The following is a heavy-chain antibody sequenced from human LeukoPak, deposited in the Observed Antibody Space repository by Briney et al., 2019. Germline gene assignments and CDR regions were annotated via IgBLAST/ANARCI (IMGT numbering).Heavy chain of an antibody. Sequence: GGSLRLSCAASGFTFSSYWMSWVRQAPGKGLEWVANIKQDGSEKYYVDSVKGRFTISRDNAKNSLHLQMNSLRAEDTAVYYCAREVVSYAFDIWGQGTMVTVSS. D-gene: IGHD3-22*01. CDR2: IKQDGSEK. V-gene: IGHV3-7*01. CDR3: AREVVSYAFDI. J-gene: IGHJ3*02. CDR1: GFTFSSYW.